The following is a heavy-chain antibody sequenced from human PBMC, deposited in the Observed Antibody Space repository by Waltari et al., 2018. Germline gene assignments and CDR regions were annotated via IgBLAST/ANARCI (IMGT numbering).Heavy chain of an antibody. J-gene: IGHJ4*02. V-gene: IGHV3-23*04. CDR2: ISGNTGRT. Sequence: QLVESGGGLVQPGGSLRLSCAASGFTFNSYAMTWARQAPGEGLGLVSVISGNTGRTYYADSVKGRFTISRDNSKHTLYLQMNSLRAEDTAVYYCAKDHGFSGNDYPTYLDYWGQGTSVTVSS. D-gene: IGHD5-12*01. CDR1: GFTFNSYA. CDR3: AKDHGFSGNDYPTYLDY.